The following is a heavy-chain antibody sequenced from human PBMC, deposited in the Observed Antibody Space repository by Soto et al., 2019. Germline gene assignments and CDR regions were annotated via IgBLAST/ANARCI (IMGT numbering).Heavy chain of an antibody. Sequence: ASVKVSCKASGGTFSSYAISWVRQAPGQGLEWMGGIIPIFGTANYAQKFQGRVTITADESTSTAYMELRSLRSDDTAVYYCARDYDDLLTGYGDYWGQGTLVTVSS. J-gene: IGHJ4*02. V-gene: IGHV1-69*13. CDR1: GGTFSSYA. D-gene: IGHD3-9*01. CDR3: ARDYDDLLTGYGDY. CDR2: IIPIFGTA.